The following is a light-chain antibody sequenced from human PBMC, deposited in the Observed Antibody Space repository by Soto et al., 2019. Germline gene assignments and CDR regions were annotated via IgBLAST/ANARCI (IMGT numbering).Light chain of an antibody. V-gene: IGKV1-5*03. Sequence: DIQMTQSPSTLSASVGDRVAITCRASQSISSWLAWYQQKPGKAPKLLIYKASSLESGVASRFSVSGSGTEFTLTISSLKLDDFASDYCQQYNSYGTFGQGTKVEIK. J-gene: IGKJ1*01. CDR3: QQYNSYGT. CDR2: KAS. CDR1: QSISSW.